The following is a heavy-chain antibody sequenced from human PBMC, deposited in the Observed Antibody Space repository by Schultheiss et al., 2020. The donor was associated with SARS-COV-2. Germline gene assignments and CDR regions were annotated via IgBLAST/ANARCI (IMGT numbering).Heavy chain of an antibody. CDR3: ARVYHPASNYVLGDMYNWFDP. J-gene: IGHJ5*02. CDR1: GGSFSGHY. CDR2: ITASGGT. Sequence: SETLSLTCAVYGGSFSGHYWNWIRQPPGKGLEWIGEITASGGTDYNPSLKSRVTISVDTSKNHLSLSLSSVTAADTAVYYCARVYHPASNYVLGDMYNWFDPWGQGTLVTGSS. V-gene: IGHV4-34*01. D-gene: IGHD4-11*01.